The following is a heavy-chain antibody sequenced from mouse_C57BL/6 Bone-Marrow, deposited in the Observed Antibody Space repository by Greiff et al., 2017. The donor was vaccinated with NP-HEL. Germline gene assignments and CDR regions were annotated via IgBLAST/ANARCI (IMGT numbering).Heavy chain of an antibody. Sequence: EVKLVESGGDLVKPGGSLKLSCAASGFTFSSYGMSWVRQTPDKRLEWVATISSGGSYTYYPDSVKGRFTISRDNAKNTLYLQMSSLKSEDTAMYYCANIVTTDYWGQGTTLTVSS. D-gene: IGHD2-5*01. CDR2: ISSGGSYT. CDR3: ANIVTTDY. V-gene: IGHV5-6*01. J-gene: IGHJ2*01. CDR1: GFTFSSYG.